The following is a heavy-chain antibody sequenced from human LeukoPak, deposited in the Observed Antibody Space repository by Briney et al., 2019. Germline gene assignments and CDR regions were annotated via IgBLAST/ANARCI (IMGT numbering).Heavy chain of an antibody. CDR2: IYSGGST. D-gene: IGHD3-9*01. J-gene: IGHJ6*03. V-gene: IGHV3-53*01. CDR3: TRERLVINYYYYMDV. CDR1: GFTVSSNY. Sequence: GGSLRLSCAASGFTVSSNYMSWVRQAPGKGLEWVSLIYSGGSTYYADSVKGRFTISRDNSKNTLYLQMNSLRTEDTAVYYCTRERLVINYYYYMDVWGKGTTVTISS.